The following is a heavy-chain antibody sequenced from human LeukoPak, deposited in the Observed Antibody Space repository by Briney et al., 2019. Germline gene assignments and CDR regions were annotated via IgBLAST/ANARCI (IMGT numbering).Heavy chain of an antibody. Sequence: ASLKVSCKASGYTFTGYYIHWVRQAPGQGLEWMGWIKPNSGGTNYAQKFQGRVTMTRDTSISTAYMELSRLRSDDTAVYYCAAVAGLGNAFDIWGQGTMVTVSS. J-gene: IGHJ3*02. V-gene: IGHV1-2*02. CDR3: AAVAGLGNAFDI. CDR2: IKPNSGGT. D-gene: IGHD6-19*01. CDR1: GYTFTGYY.